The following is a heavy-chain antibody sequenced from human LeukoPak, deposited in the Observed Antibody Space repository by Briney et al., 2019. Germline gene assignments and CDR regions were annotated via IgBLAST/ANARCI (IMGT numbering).Heavy chain of an antibody. CDR2: IYYSGST. D-gene: IGHD4-11*01. J-gene: IGHJ4*02. Sequence: SETLSLTCTVSGGSISSGGYYWSWIRQHPGKGLEWIGYIYYSGSTYYNPSLKSRVTISVDTSKNQFSLKLSSVTAADTAVYYCARGTVEGGEVSIFDYWGQGTLVTVSS. CDR3: ARGTVEGGEVSIFDY. V-gene: IGHV4-31*03. CDR1: GGSISSGGYY.